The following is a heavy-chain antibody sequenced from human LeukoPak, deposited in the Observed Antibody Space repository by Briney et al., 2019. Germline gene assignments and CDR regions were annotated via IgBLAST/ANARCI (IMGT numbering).Heavy chain of an antibody. V-gene: IGHV4-59*01. Sequence: PSETLSLTCTVSGGSISSYYWSWIRQPPGKGLEWIGYIYYSGSTNYNPSLKSRVTISVDTSKNQFSLKLSSVTAADTAVYYCARGNGSGWYSGKSMDVWGQGTTVTVSS. J-gene: IGHJ6*02. CDR2: IYYSGST. CDR1: GGSISSYY. D-gene: IGHD6-19*01. CDR3: ARGNGSGWYSGKSMDV.